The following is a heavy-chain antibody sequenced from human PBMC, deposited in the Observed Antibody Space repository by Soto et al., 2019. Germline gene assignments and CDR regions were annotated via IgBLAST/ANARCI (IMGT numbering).Heavy chain of an antibody. Sequence: QVQLVQSGAGVKKPGSSVTVSCKASGGTFSSYSINWVRQAPGQGLEWMGEIIHIFGTAYYAQKFQSRVTITADNQTSPNHRAVTGAKSEDYSVYYCESDGRRHSGGFDYWGQGTLVTVSS. D-gene: IGHD2-15*01. CDR2: IIHIFGTA. CDR3: ESDGRRHSGGFDY. J-gene: IGHJ4*02. V-gene: IGHV1-69*06. CDR1: GGTFSSYS.